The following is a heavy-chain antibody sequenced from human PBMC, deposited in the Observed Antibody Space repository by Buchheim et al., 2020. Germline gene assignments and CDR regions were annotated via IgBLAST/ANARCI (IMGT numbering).Heavy chain of an antibody. V-gene: IGHV3-7*01. CDR1: GFSFSTYW. J-gene: IGHJ4*02. Sequence: EVHLVESGGGLVQPGGSLRLSCAVSGFSFSTYWMSWVRQAPGKGLERVANINQDGTGKNYMDSVKGRFTVSRDNAKNSLYLQMDSLRDEDTAVYSCVRKHNSAHYQFFDYWGQGTL. CDR3: VRKHNSAHYQFFDY. D-gene: IGHD3-22*01. CDR2: INQDGTGK.